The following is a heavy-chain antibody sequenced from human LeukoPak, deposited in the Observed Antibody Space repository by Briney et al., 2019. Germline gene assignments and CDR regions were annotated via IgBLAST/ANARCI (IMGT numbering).Heavy chain of an antibody. V-gene: IGHV4-34*01. CDR3: ARAPLGFIDY. Sequence: SETLSLTCAVSGGSFSGYYWSWIRQPPRKGLEWIGEINHSGSTNYNPSLKSRVTISVDTSKMQFSLKLTSVTAADTAVCYCARAPLGFIDYGDGGMLVTVSS. D-gene: IGHD3-10*01. J-gene: IGHJ4*01. CDR2: INHSGST. CDR1: GGSFSGYY.